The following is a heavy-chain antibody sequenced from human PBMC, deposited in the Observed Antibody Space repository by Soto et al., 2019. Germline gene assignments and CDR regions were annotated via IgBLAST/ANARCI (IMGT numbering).Heavy chain of an antibody. CDR2: ISGSGGST. CDR1: GFTFSSYA. Sequence: GSLRLSCAPSGFTFSSYAMSWVRQAPGKGLEWVSAISGSGGSTYYAGSVKGRFTISRDNSKNTLYLQMNSLRAEDTAVYYCAKIVGSSGWYGDFDYWGQGTLVTVSS. V-gene: IGHV3-23*01. J-gene: IGHJ4*02. D-gene: IGHD6-19*01. CDR3: AKIVGSSGWYGDFDY.